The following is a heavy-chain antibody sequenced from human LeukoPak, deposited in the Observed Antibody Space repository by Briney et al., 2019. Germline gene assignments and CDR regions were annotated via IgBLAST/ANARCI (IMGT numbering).Heavy chain of an antibody. CDR1: GGSISSGGYY. J-gene: IGHJ3*02. CDR2: IYYSGST. D-gene: IGHD3-10*01. Sequence: SQTLSLTCTVSGGSISSGGYYWSWIRQHPGKGLEWIGYIYYSGSTYYNPSLKSRVTISVDTSKNQFSPKLSSVTAADTAVYYCARVGSEAVLWFGEFTDAFDIWGQGTMVTVSS. V-gene: IGHV4-31*03. CDR3: ARVGSEAVLWFGEFTDAFDI.